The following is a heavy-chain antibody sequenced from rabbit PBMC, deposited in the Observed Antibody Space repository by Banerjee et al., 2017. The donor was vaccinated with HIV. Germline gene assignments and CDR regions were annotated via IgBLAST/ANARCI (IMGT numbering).Heavy chain of an antibody. CDR2: IYAGSSGRT. V-gene: IGHV1S40*01. D-gene: IGHD8-1*01. J-gene: IGHJ4*01. Sequence: QSLEESGGDLVKPEGSLTLTCTASGFSFSRYYMCWVRQAPGKGLEWIACIYAGSSGRTYYASWAKGRFTISKTSSTTVTLQMTSLTAADTATYFCAREISSYLDYFNLWGPGTLVTVS. CDR1: GFSFSRYY. CDR3: AREISSYLDYFNL.